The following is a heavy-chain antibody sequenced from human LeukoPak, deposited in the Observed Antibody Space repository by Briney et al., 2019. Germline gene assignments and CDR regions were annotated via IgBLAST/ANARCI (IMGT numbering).Heavy chain of an antibody. CDR1: GGSISSYY. CDR3: ASDGTRGWNYFDY. V-gene: IGHV4-59*01. CDR2: IYYSGST. Sequence: SETLSLTCTVSGGSISSYYWSWIRQPPGKGLEWIGYIYYSGSTNYNPSLKSRVTISVDTSKNQFSLKLSSVTAADTAVYYCASDGTRGWNYFDYWGQGTLVTVSS. J-gene: IGHJ4*02. D-gene: IGHD6-19*01.